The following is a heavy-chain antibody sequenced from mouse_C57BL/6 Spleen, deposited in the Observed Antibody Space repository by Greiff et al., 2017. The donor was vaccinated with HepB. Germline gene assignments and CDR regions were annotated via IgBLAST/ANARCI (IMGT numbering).Heavy chain of an antibody. V-gene: IGHV5-6*01. Sequence: VKLVESGGDLVKPGGSLKLSCAASGFTFSSYGMSWVRQTPDKRLEWVATISSGGSYTYYPDSVKGRFTISRDNAKNTLYLQMSSLKSEDTAMYYCARGGEGNYYFDYWGQGTTLTVSS. D-gene: IGHD2-1*01. J-gene: IGHJ2*01. CDR3: ARGGEGNYYFDY. CDR2: ISSGGSYT. CDR1: GFTFSSYG.